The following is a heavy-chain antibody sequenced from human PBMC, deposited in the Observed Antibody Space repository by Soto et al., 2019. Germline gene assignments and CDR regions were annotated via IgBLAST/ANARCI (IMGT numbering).Heavy chain of an antibody. CDR2: ISPGDSDT. D-gene: IGHD6-13*01. J-gene: IGHJ6*02. CDR1: GYSFTSYW. Sequence: PGESLKISCKGSGYSFTSYWIGWVRQMPGKGLEWMGIISPGDSDTRYSPSFQGQVTISADKSISTAYLQWSSLKASDTAMYYCARQEVAAAGISHYYYGMDVWGQGTTVTVSS. V-gene: IGHV5-51*01. CDR3: ARQEVAAAGISHYYYGMDV.